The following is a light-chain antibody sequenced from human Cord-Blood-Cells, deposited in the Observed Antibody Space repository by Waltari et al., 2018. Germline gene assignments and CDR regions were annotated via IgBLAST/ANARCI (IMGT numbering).Light chain of an antibody. J-gene: IGKJ1*01. Sequence: DIQMPQFPSTLSCSAGDGVTITCRASQRISSWLAWYQQKPGKAPKLLIYKASSLESGVPSRFSGSGSGTEFTLTISSLQPDDFATYYCQQYNSYSTFGQGTKVEIK. CDR3: QQYNSYST. CDR1: QRISSW. CDR2: KAS. V-gene: IGKV1-5*03.